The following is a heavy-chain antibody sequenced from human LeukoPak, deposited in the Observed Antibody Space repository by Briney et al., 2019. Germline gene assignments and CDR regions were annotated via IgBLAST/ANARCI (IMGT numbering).Heavy chain of an antibody. D-gene: IGHD4-23*01. V-gene: IGHV3-21*01. J-gene: IGHJ4*02. CDR3: ARGGTVVTPFDY. Sequence: PGGSLRLSCAASGFTFSSYSMNWVRQAPGKGLEWVSSISSSYIYYADSVKGRFTISRDNAKNSLYPQMNSLRAEDTAVYYCARGGTVVTPFDYWGQGTLVTVSS. CDR2: ISSSYI. CDR1: GFTFSSYS.